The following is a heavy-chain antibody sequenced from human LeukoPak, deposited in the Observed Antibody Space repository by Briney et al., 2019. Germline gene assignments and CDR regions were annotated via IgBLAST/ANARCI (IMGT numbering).Heavy chain of an antibody. V-gene: IGHV4-39*07. CDR1: GFTLSSYW. CDR3: AREAHDYSNYVDY. CDR2: IYYSGRT. Sequence: GSLRLSCAASGFTLSSYWMSWIRQPPGKGLEWIGSIYYSGRTYYNPSLKSQVTISIETSKNQFSLRLSSVTAADTAVYYCAREAHDYSNYVDYWGQGTLVTVSS. J-gene: IGHJ4*02. D-gene: IGHD4-11*01.